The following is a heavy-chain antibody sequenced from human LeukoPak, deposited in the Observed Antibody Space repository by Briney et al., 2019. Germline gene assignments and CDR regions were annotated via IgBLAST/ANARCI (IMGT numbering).Heavy chain of an antibody. D-gene: IGHD5-12*01. V-gene: IGHV3-7*01. CDR2: IKQDGSDK. CDR1: GFTFGDYW. Sequence: GGSLRLSCAASGFTFGDYWMTWVRQAPGNGLEWVASIKQDGSDKHYVDSVKGRFTISRDNAKNSLHLQMNSLRVEDTAVYFCARAYPGYASWFDPWGQGTLVTVSS. J-gene: IGHJ5*02. CDR3: ARAYPGYASWFDP.